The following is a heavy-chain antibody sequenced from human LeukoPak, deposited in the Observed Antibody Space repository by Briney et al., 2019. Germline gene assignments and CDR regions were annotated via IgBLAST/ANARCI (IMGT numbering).Heavy chain of an antibody. D-gene: IGHD2-2*01. Sequence: GGSLRLSCAASGFTFSSAWMTWVRQAPGKGLEWVGHIKNKTNGGTTDHAAPVKGRFIISRDDSKNTLYLQMYSLRTEDTAVYYCARAFCNSANCYQGPFDFWGRGTLVTVSS. V-gene: IGHV3-15*01. CDR3: ARAFCNSANCYQGPFDF. J-gene: IGHJ4*02. CDR1: GFTFSSAW. CDR2: IKNKTNGGTT.